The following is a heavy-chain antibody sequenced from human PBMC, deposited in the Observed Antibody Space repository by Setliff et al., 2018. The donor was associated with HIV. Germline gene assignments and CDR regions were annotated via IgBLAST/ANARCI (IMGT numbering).Heavy chain of an antibody. D-gene: IGHD3-10*01. V-gene: IGHV1-3*01. CDR2: INADNDNT. Sequence: ASVKVSCKSSGYSFNRNAIHWVRQAPGQRLEWMGLINADNDNTKYSQKFQGRVTITRDTSASTAYMELSNLRSEDTAVYYCMRGTGPGAYLCDYWGQGTLVTVSS. CDR3: MRGTGPGAYLCDY. CDR1: GYSFNRNA. J-gene: IGHJ4*02.